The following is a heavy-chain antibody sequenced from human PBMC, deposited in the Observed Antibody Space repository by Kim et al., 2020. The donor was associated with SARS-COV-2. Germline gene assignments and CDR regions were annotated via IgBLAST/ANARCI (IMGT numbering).Heavy chain of an antibody. CDR2: INQSGST. CDR3: ARGRYASVVTPVDY. J-gene: IGHJ4*02. CDR1: GGSFSGYY. V-gene: IGHV4-34*01. D-gene: IGHD2-21*02. Sequence: SETLSLTCAVYGGSFSGYYWSWIRQPPGKGLECIGEINQSGSTNYNPSLQSRVTISVDTSENQFSLRLSSVTAADTAVYYCARGRYASVVTPVDYWGQGTLVTVSS.